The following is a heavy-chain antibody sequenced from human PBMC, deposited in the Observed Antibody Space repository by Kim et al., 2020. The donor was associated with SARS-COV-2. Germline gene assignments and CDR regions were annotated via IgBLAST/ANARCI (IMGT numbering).Heavy chain of an antibody. CDR1: GFTFSSYS. Sequence: GGSLRLSCAASGFTFSSYSMNWVRQAPGKGLEWVSSISSSSSYIYYADSVKGRFTISRDNAKNSLYLQMNSLRAEDTSVYYCARGVLRFLECGNYYYYGMDVWGQGTTVTVSS. V-gene: IGHV3-21*01. D-gene: IGHD3-3*01. CDR2: ISSSSSYI. J-gene: IGHJ6*02. CDR3: ARGVLRFLECGNYYYYGMDV.